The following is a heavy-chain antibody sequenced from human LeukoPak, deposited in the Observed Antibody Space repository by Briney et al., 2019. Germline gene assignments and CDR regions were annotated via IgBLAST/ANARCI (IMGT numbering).Heavy chain of an antibody. Sequence: ASVKVSCKASGYTFTSYGISWVRQAPGQGLEWMGWISAYNGNTNYAQKLQGGVTMTTDTSTSTAYMELRSLRSDDTAVYYCARENRRWIQLWANDAFDIWGQGTMVTVSS. CDR3: ARENRRWIQLWANDAFDI. CDR1: GYTFTSYG. CDR2: ISAYNGNT. V-gene: IGHV1-18*01. J-gene: IGHJ3*02. D-gene: IGHD5-18*01.